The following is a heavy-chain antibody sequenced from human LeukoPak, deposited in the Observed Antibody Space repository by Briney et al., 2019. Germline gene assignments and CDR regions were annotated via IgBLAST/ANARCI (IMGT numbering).Heavy chain of an antibody. CDR1: GYTFTSYY. Sequence: ASVKVSCKASGYTFTSYYMHWVRQAPGQGLEWMGIINPSGGSTSNAQKFQGRVTMTRDTSTSTVYMELSSLRSEDTAVYFCARDRRSSSWYANDAFDIWGQGTMVTVSS. V-gene: IGHV1-46*01. D-gene: IGHD6-13*01. CDR2: INPSGGST. CDR3: ARDRRSSSWYANDAFDI. J-gene: IGHJ3*02.